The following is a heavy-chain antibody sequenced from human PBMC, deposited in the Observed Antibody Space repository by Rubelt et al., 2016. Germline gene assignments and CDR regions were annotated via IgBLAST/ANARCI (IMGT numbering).Heavy chain of an antibody. CDR1: GYTFTSYY. D-gene: IGHD4/OR15-4a*01. CDR2: INANTGDP. V-gene: IGHV7-4-1*02. Sequence: QVQLVQSGAEVKKPGASVKVSCKASGYTFTSYYMHWVRQAPGQGLEWMGWINANTGDPTYAQGFTGRFVFSLDTSVNTAYLQISSLQPEDTAVYFCARGHYGAWGQGTLVTVSS. J-gene: IGHJ5*02. CDR3: ARGHYGA.